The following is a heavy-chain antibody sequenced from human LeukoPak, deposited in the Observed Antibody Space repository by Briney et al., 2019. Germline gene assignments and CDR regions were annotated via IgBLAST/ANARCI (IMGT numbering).Heavy chain of an antibody. CDR3: AKDLDLWELLHSFDY. V-gene: IGHV3-23*01. CDR2: ISGSGGST. J-gene: IGHJ4*02. CDR1: GFTFSSYA. D-gene: IGHD1-26*01. Sequence: GGSLRLSCAASGFTFSSYAMSWVRQAPGMGLEWVSGISGSGGSTYYADSVKGRFTISRDNSKNTLYLQMNSLRAEDTAVYYCAKDLDLWELLHSFDYWSQGTLVTVSS.